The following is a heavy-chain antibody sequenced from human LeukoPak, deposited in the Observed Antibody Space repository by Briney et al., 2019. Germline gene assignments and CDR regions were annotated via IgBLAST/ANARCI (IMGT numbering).Heavy chain of an antibody. V-gene: IGHV1-18*01. Sequence: ASVKVSCKASGYTFTSYGISWVRQAPGQGLEWMGWISAYNGNTNYAQKLQGRVTMTTDTSTSTAYMELRSLRSDDTAVYYCARYNGYCSGGGCYSLDYWGQGTLVTVSS. D-gene: IGHD2-15*01. CDR1: GYTFTSYG. CDR3: ARYNGYCSGGGCYSLDY. CDR2: ISAYNGNT. J-gene: IGHJ4*02.